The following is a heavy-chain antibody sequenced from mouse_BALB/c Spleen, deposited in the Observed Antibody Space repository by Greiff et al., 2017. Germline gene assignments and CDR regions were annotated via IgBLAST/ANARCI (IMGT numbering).Heavy chain of an antibody. CDR2: INPSNGRT. V-gene: IGHV1S81*02. CDR3: ARLTTATGFAY. CDR1: GYTFTSYG. Sequence: QVQLQQPGAELVKPGASVKLSCKASGYTFTSYGMHWVKQRPGQGLEWIGEINPSNGRTNYNEKFKSKDTLTVDKSSSTAYMQLSSLTSEDSAVYNCARLTTATGFAYWGQGTLVTVSA. D-gene: IGHD1-2*01. J-gene: IGHJ3*01.